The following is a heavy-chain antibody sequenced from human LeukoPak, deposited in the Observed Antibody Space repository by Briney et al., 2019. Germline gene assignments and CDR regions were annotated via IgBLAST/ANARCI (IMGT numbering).Heavy chain of an antibody. D-gene: IGHD6-19*01. CDR2: IYSDNT. V-gene: IGHV3-53*01. Sequence: GGSLRLSCTVSGFTVSSNSMSWVRQAPGKGLEWVSFIYSDNTHYSDSVKGRFTISRDNSKNTLYLQMNSLRAEDTAVYYCARESQQWLVPAFDIWGQGTMVTVSS. CDR1: GFTVSSNS. CDR3: ARESQQWLVPAFDI. J-gene: IGHJ3*02.